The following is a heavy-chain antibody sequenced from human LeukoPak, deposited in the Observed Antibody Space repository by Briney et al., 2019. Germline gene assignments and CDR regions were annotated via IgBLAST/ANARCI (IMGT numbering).Heavy chain of an antibody. D-gene: IGHD6-6*01. J-gene: IGHJ6*03. Sequence: GASVKVSCKASGGTFSSYAISWVRQAPGQGLEWMGGIIPIFGTANYAQKFQGRVTITADKSTSTAYMELSSLRSEDTAVYYCARWGQIAARIHYYYYMDVWGKGTTVTVSS. CDR1: GGTFSSYA. V-gene: IGHV1-69*06. CDR3: ARWGQIAARIHYYYYMDV. CDR2: IIPIFGTA.